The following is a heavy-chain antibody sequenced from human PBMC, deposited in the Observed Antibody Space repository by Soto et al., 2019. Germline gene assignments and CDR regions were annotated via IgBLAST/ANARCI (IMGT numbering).Heavy chain of an antibody. D-gene: IGHD2-15*01. CDR1: GGSISTYY. CDR3: ARVYCSGGSCYHLDY. Sequence: SETLSLTCTVSGGSISTYYWNWIRQPPGKGLEWIGHIYHTGSTNYNPSLKSRVTISVDNAKNPLYLKMNSLRAEDTAVYYCARVYCSGGSCYHLDYWGQGTLVTVSS. J-gene: IGHJ4*02. V-gene: IGHV4-59*12. CDR2: IYHTGST.